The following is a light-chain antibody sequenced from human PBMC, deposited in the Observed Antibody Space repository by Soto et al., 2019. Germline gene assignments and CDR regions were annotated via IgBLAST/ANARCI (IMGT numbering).Light chain of an antibody. CDR3: QLRSNWPPTWT. J-gene: IGKJ1*01. CDR2: DAS. CDR1: QSVSSY. V-gene: IGKV3-11*01. Sequence: EIVLTQSPATLSLSPGERATLSCRASQSVSSYLAWYQQKPGQAPRLLIYDASSRATGIPARLSGSGSVSDFTLTISSLEPEDFAVYYCQLRSNWPPTWTFGQGTKVEIK.